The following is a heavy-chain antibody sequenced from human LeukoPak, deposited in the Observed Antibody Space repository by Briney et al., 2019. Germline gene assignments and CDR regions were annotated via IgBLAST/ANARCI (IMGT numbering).Heavy chain of an antibody. V-gene: IGHV4-39*07. J-gene: IGHJ5*02. CDR2: INHSGST. CDR1: GGSISSGDYY. Sequence: LETLSLTCTVSGGSISSGDYYWSWIRQPPGKGQEWIGEINHSGSTNYNPSLKSRVTISVDTSKNQFSLKLSSVTAADTAVYYCARDRFGTNWFDPWGQGTLVTVSS. D-gene: IGHD3-10*01. CDR3: ARDRFGTNWFDP.